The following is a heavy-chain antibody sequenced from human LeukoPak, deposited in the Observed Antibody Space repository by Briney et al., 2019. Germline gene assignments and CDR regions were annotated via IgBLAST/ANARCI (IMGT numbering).Heavy chain of an antibody. Sequence: GGSLRLSCAASGFTFSSYGMHWVRQAPGKGLEWVAVISYDGSNKYYADSVKGRFTISRDNSKNTLYLQMNSLRAEDTAVYYCAKDRERIAAAAPWDYYYGMDVWGQGTTVTVSS. V-gene: IGHV3-30*18. CDR1: GFTFSSYG. CDR2: ISYDGSNK. CDR3: AKDRERIAAAAPWDYYYGMDV. D-gene: IGHD6-13*01. J-gene: IGHJ6*02.